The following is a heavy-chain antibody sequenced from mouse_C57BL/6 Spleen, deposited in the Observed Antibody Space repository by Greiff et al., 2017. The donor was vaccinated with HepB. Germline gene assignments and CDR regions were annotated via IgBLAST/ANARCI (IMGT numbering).Heavy chain of an antibody. CDR2: ISNGGGST. V-gene: IGHV5-12*01. D-gene: IGHD1-3*01. CDR3: ARQRDISPLYFDY. CDR1: GFTFSDYY. Sequence: DVMLVESGGGLVQPGGSLKLSCAASGFTFSDYYMYWVRQTPEKRLEWVAYISNGGGSTYYPDTVKGRFTISRDNAKNTLYLQMSRLKSEDTAMYYCARQRDISPLYFDYWGQGTTLTVSS. J-gene: IGHJ2*01.